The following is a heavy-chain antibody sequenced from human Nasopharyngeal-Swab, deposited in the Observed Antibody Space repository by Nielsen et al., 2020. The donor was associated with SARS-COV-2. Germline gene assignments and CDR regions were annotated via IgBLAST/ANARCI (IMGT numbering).Heavy chain of an antibody. CDR3: ARSPRQGYCSGGSCPPWGWFDP. D-gene: IGHD2-15*01. V-gene: IGHV1-2*02. CDR1: GYTFTGYY. J-gene: IGHJ5*02. CDR2: INPNSGGT. Sequence: ASVKVSCKASGYTFTGYYMHWVRQDPGQGLEWMGWINPNSGGTNYAQKFQGRVTMTRDTSISTAYMELSRLRSDDTAVYYCARSPRQGYCSGGSCPPWGWFDPWGQGTLVTVSS.